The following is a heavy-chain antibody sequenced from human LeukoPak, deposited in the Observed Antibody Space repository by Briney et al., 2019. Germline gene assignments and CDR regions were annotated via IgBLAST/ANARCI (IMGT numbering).Heavy chain of an antibody. CDR1: GGSISSGDYY. V-gene: IGHV4-30-4*01. CDR2: IYYSGST. Sequence: PSETLSLTCTVSGGSISSGDYYWSWIRQPPGKGLEWLGYIYYSGSTYYNPSLKSRVTISVDTSKNQFSLKLSSVTAADTAVYYCARVFAPYYYDSSGYYWGPFDYWGQGTLVTVSS. D-gene: IGHD3-22*01. CDR3: ARVFAPYYYDSSGYYWGPFDY. J-gene: IGHJ4*02.